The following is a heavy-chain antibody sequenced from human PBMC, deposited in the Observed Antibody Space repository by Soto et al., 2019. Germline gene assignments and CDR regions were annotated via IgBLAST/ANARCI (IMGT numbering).Heavy chain of an antibody. V-gene: IGHV4-39*01. D-gene: IGHD5-18*01. J-gene: IGHJ6*02. CDR1: GGSISSTIYY. CDR2: IYYSGST. CDR3: ARHPAGYSSVPYNYYSMDV. Sequence: QLQLQESGPGLVKTSETLSLTCSVSGGSISSTIYYWGWIRQPPGKGLEWIGNIYYSGSTYYNPSVKSRVTISVDTSRNQFSLKLSSVTAADTAVYYCARHPAGYSSVPYNYYSMDVWGQGTTVTVSS.